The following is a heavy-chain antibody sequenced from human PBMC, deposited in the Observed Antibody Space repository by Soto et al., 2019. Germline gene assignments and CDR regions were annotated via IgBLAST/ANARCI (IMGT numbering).Heavy chain of an antibody. V-gene: IGHV4-30-4*01. Sequence: PSETLSLTCTVSGGSISSGDYYWSWIRQPPGKGLEWIGYIYYSGSTYYNPSLKSRVTISVDTSKNQFSLKLGSVTAADTAVYYCARRIECDWFDPWGQGTLVTVS. J-gene: IGHJ5*02. CDR2: IYYSGST. CDR3: ARRIECDWFDP. CDR1: GGSISSGDYY. D-gene: IGHD2-15*01.